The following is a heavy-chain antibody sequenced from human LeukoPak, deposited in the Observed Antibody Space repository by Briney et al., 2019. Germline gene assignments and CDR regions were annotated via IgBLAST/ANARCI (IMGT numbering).Heavy chain of an antibody. Sequence: AASVKVSCKASGYTFTGYFIHWVRQAPGQGLEWMGWIKPNSGGTNYAQNFQGRVSMTRDTSITTAYMELNRLRSDDTAVYYCAVVTAHAYWGQGTLVTVSS. CDR1: GYTFTGYF. J-gene: IGHJ4*02. CDR3: AVVTAHAY. D-gene: IGHD2-21*02. CDR2: IKPNSGGT. V-gene: IGHV1-2*02.